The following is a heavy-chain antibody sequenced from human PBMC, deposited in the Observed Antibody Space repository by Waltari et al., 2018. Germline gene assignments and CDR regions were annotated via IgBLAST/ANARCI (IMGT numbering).Heavy chain of an antibody. Sequence: QVQLQESGPGLVKPSQTLFLTCTVSGGSISSGGYYWSWIRQHPGKGLEWIGYIYYSGSTYYNPSLKSRVTISVDTSKNQFSLKLSSVTAADTAVYYCARQEIISKGKFDPWGQGTLVTVSS. V-gene: IGHV4-31*03. J-gene: IGHJ5*02. D-gene: IGHD3-10*01. CDR2: IYYSGST. CDR3: ARQEIISKGKFDP. CDR1: GGSISSGGYY.